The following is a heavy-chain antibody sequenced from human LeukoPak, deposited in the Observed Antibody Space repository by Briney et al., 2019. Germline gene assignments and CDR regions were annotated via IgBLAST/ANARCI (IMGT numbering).Heavy chain of an antibody. CDR2: IYYSGST. CDR1: GGSISSYY. CDR3: ARGGYPFDY. Sequence: SETLSLTCTVSGGSISSYYWSWIRQPPGKGLEWIGYIYYSGSTNYNPSLKSRVTISVDTSKNQFSLKLSSVTAADTAVYYCARGGYPFDYWGQGTLVTDSS. V-gene: IGHV4-59*01. J-gene: IGHJ4*02. D-gene: IGHD3-16*02.